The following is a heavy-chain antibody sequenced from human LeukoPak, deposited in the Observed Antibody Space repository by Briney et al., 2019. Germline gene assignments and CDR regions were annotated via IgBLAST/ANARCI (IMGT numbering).Heavy chain of an antibody. V-gene: IGHV3-33*01. CDR3: ARASNLIVSGIDY. Sequence: SGGSLRLSCAASGFTFSSYGMHWVRQAPGKGLGWVAVIWYDGSNKYYADSVKGRFTISRDNSKNTLYLQMNSLRAEDTAVYYCARASNLIVSGIDYWGQGTLVTVSS. D-gene: IGHD1-26*01. J-gene: IGHJ4*02. CDR1: GFTFSSYG. CDR2: IWYDGSNK.